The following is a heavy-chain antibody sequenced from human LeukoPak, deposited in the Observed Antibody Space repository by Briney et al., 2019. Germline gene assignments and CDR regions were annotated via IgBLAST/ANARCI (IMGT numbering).Heavy chain of an antibody. CDR3: ARIGIAAPRSKRAFDI. J-gene: IGHJ3*02. CDR1: GGSISSYY. D-gene: IGHD6-6*01. V-gene: IGHV4-59*12. Sequence: PSETLSLTCAVSGGSISSYYWSWIRQPPGKGLEWIGYIYYSGSTNYNPSLKSRVTISVDTSKNQFSLKLSSVTAADTAVYYCARIGIAAPRSKRAFDIWGQGTMVTVSS. CDR2: IYYSGST.